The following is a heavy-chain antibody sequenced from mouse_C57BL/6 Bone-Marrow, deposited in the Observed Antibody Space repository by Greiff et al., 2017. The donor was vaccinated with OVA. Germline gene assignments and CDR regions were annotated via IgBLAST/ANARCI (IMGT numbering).Heavy chain of an antibody. J-gene: IGHJ1*03. V-gene: IGHV7-1*01. CDR3: ARATVVARYFDV. D-gene: IGHD1-1*01. Sequence: EVQVVESGGGLVQSGRSLRLSCATSGFTFSDFYMEWVRQAPGKGLEWIAASRNKANDYTTEYSASVKGRFIVSRDTSQSILYLQMNALRAEDTAIYYCARATVVARYFDVWGTGTTVTVSS. CDR1: GFTFSDFY. CDR2: SRNKANDYTT.